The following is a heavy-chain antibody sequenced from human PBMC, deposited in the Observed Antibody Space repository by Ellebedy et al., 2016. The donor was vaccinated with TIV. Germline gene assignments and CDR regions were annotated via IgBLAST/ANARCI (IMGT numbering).Heavy chain of an antibody. V-gene: IGHV1-18*01. Sequence: ASVKVSCKASGYTFTSYGISWVRQAPGQGLEWMGWISAYNGNTNYAQKLQGRVTITADESTSTAYMELSSLRSEDTAVYYCAKEYSSSSVRGRSFDYWGQGILVTVSS. D-gene: IGHD6-6*01. CDR2: ISAYNGNT. CDR1: GYTFTSYG. CDR3: AKEYSSSSVRGRSFDY. J-gene: IGHJ4*02.